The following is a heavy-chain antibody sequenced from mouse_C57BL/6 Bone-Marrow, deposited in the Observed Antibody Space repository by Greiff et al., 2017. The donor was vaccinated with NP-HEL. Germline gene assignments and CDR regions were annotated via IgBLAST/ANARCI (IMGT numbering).Heavy chain of an antibody. J-gene: IGHJ3*01. CDR2: ISYDGSN. CDR1: GYSITSGYY. V-gene: IGHV3-6*01. Sequence: EVKLLESGPGLVKPSQSLSLTCSVTGYSITSGYYWNWIRQFPGNKLEWMGYISYDGSNNYNPSLKNRTSITRDTSKNKFFLELNSVTTEDTATYFCSRSYYTSWFAYWGQGTLVTVSA. D-gene: IGHD2-12*01. CDR3: SRSYYTSWFAY.